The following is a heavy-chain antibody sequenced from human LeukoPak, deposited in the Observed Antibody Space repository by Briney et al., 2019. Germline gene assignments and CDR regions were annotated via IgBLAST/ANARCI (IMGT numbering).Heavy chain of an antibody. Sequence: GRSLRLSCAASGFTFDDYAMHWVRQAPGKGLEWVSGISWNSGIIGYADSVKGRFTISRDYAKNSLYLQMNSLRAEDTALYYCAKDVTGTGAFDIWGQGTMVTVSS. CDR2: ISWNSGII. D-gene: IGHD1-7*01. J-gene: IGHJ3*02. CDR1: GFTFDDYA. V-gene: IGHV3-9*01. CDR3: AKDVTGTGAFDI.